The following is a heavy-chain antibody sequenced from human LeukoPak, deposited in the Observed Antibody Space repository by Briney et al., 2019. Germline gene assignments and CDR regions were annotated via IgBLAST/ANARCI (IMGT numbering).Heavy chain of an antibody. CDR3: ARDKGLAAAGHWYFDL. D-gene: IGHD6-13*01. CDR2: IYYSGST. CDR1: GGSISSYY. Sequence: SETLSLTCTVSGGSISSYYWSWIRQPPGKGLEWIGYIYYSGSTNYNPSLKSRVTISGDTSKNQFSLKLSSVTAADTAVYYCARDKGLAAAGHWYFDLWGRGTLVTVSS. J-gene: IGHJ2*01. V-gene: IGHV4-59*01.